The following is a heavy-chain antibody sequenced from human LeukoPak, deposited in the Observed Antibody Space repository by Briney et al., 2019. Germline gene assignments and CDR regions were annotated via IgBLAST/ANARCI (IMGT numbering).Heavy chain of an antibody. J-gene: IGHJ6*02. V-gene: IGHV1-46*01. CDR1: GYTFTSYY. D-gene: IGHD5-24*01. CDR2: INPSGGST. CDR3: ARVGPVDGYNSGYYYGMDV. Sequence: ASVKVSCKASGYTFTSYYMHWVRQAPGQGLEWMGIINPSGGSTSYAQKFQGRVTMTRDTSTSTVYMELSSLRSEDTAVYYCARVGPVDGYNSGYYYGMDVWGQGTTVTVSS.